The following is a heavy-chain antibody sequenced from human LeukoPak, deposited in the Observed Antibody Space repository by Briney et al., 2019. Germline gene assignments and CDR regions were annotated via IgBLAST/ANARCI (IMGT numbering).Heavy chain of an antibody. CDR3: ASWEFGGYWGSFPHP. Sequence: KSSGTLSLTCAVSGGSISSSNWWSWVRQPPGKGLGWIGEIYHSGSTNYNPSLKSRVTISVDKSKNQFSLKLSSVTAADTAGYCWASWEFGGYWGSFPHPWGQGTLVTVSS. V-gene: IGHV4-4*01. CDR2: IYHSGST. D-gene: IGHD3-16*01. CDR1: GGSISSSNW. J-gene: IGHJ5*02.